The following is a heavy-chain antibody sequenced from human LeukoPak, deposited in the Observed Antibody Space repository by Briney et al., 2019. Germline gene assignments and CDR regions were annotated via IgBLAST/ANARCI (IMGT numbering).Heavy chain of an antibody. V-gene: IGHV3-30*18. D-gene: IGHD3-10*01. CDR2: ISYDGSNK. Sequence: GGSLRLSCAASGFPFSRHGMHWVRQVPGKGLEWLAVISYDGSNKAYADSVKGRFTISRDNSNNTLHMQMNSLRAEDTAVYYCGKDMARIYYYGSGEIDYWGQGTLVTVSS. CDR3: GKDMARIYYYGSGEIDY. CDR1: GFPFSRHG. J-gene: IGHJ4*02.